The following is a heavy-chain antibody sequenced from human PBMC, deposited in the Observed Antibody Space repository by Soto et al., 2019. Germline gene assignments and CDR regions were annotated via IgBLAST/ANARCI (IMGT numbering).Heavy chain of an antibody. V-gene: IGHV4-30-4*01. D-gene: IGHD2-8*01. Sequence: PSETLSLTCTVSGGSISSGDYYWSWIRQPPGKGLEWIGYIYYSGSTYYNPSLKSRVTISVDTSKNQFSLKLSSVTAADTAVYYCASLGYCTNGVCYSLDYWGQGTLVTVSS. CDR1: GGSISSGDYY. CDR2: IYYSGST. CDR3: ASLGYCTNGVCYSLDY. J-gene: IGHJ4*02.